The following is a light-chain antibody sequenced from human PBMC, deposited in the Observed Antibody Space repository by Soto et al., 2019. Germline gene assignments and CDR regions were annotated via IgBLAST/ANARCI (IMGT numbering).Light chain of an antibody. V-gene: IGLV2-14*01. Sequence: QSVLTQPASVSGSPGQSITISCTGTSSDVGGYNYVSWYQQHPGKAPKLMSYDVSNRPSGVSNRFSGSKSGNTASLTISGLQAEDEADYYCSSYTSSSTRVFGNGTKLTVL. CDR2: DVS. CDR3: SSYTSSSTRV. J-gene: IGLJ1*01. CDR1: SSDVGGYNY.